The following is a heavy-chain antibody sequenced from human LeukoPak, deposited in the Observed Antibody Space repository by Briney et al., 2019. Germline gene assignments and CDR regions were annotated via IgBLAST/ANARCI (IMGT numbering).Heavy chain of an antibody. CDR3: ARDGPCSSSSCQNFDY. Sequence: GASLKVSCKASGYTFTGYYIHWVRQAPGQGLEWMGWINPYSGATSYAQKFQGRVTMTSDSSISTAYMELNSLRSDDSSVYYCARDGPCSSSSCQNFDYWGQGTLVIVSS. CDR2: INPYSGAT. D-gene: IGHD2-2*01. CDR1: GYTFTGYY. J-gene: IGHJ4*02. V-gene: IGHV1-2*02.